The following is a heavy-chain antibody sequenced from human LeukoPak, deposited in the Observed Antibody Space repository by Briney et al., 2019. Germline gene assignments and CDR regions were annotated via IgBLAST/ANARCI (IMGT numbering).Heavy chain of an antibody. CDR3: ARDRAPYCGGDWQGPFDY. CDR2: ISSSSSYI. CDR1: GFTFSSYS. V-gene: IGHV3-21*01. Sequence: GGSLRLSCAASGFTFSSYSMNWVRQAPGKGLEWVSSISSSSSYIYYADSVKGRFTISRDNAKNSLYLQINSLRAEDTAVYYCARDRAPYCGGDWQGPFDYWGQGTLVTVSS. J-gene: IGHJ4*02. D-gene: IGHD2-21*01.